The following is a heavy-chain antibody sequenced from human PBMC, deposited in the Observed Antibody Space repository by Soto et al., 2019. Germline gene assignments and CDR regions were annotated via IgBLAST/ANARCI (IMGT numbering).Heavy chain of an antibody. CDR3: ASGKLMVYAIGGYYYYGMDV. Sequence: QVQLQQWGAGLLKPSETLSLTCAVSDGSFSDYYWSWIRKPPGKGLEWIGEINHSGSTNYNPSLKSRVTISVDTSKNQFSLKLSSVTAADTAVYYCASGKLMVYAIGGYYYYGMDVWGQGTTVTVSS. CDR1: DGSFSDYY. V-gene: IGHV4-34*01. D-gene: IGHD2-8*01. J-gene: IGHJ6*02. CDR2: INHSGST.